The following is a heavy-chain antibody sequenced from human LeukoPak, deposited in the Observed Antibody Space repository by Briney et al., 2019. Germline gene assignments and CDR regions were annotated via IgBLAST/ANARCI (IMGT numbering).Heavy chain of an antibody. CDR2: INHSGST. CDR1: GGSFSGYY. V-gene: IGHV4-34*01. J-gene: IGHJ4*02. Sequence: SETLSLTCAVYGGSFSGYYWSWIRQPPGKGLEWIGEINHSGSTNYSPSLKSRVTISVDKSKNQFSLKLTSVTAADTAVYYCARVGDYALKDWGQGTLVTVSS. D-gene: IGHD3-16*01. CDR3: ARVGDYALKD.